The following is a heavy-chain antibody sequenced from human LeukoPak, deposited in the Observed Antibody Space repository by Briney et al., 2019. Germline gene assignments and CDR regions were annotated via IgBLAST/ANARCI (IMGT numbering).Heavy chain of an antibody. CDR3: AKGVVRMATISNFDY. V-gene: IGHV3-9*01. D-gene: IGHD5-24*01. Sequence: GGSLRLSCAASGFTFDDYAMHWVRQAPGKGLEWVSGISWNSGSIGYADSVKGRFTISRDNAKNSLYLQMNSLRAEDTALHYCAKGVVRMATISNFDYWGQGTLVTVSS. CDR1: GFTFDDYA. CDR2: ISWNSGSI. J-gene: IGHJ4*02.